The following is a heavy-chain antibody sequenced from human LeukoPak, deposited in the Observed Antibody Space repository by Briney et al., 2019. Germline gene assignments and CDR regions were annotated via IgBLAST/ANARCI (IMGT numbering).Heavy chain of an antibody. Sequence: PSETLSLTCTVSGGSISSYYWSWIRQPPGKGLEWIGYIYYSGSTNYNPPLKSRVTISVDTSKNQFSLKLSSVTAADTAVYYCARGPPYCGGDCYVFDIWGQGTMVTVSS. D-gene: IGHD2-21*02. CDR2: IYYSGST. J-gene: IGHJ3*02. V-gene: IGHV4-59*01. CDR1: GGSISSYY. CDR3: ARGPPYCGGDCYVFDI.